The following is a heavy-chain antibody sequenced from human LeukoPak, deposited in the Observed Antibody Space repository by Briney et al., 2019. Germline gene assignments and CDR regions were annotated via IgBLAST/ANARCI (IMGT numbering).Heavy chain of an antibody. D-gene: IGHD3-9*01. CDR1: GGSISSYY. V-gene: IGHV4-59*01. CDR2: IYYSGST. Sequence: SETLSLTCTVSGGSISSYYWSWIRQPPGKGLEWIGYIYYSGSTNYNPSLKSRVTISVDTSKNQFSLKLSSVTAADTAVYYCARHLTGDTGFDYWGQGTLVTVSS. CDR3: ARHLTGDTGFDY. J-gene: IGHJ4*02.